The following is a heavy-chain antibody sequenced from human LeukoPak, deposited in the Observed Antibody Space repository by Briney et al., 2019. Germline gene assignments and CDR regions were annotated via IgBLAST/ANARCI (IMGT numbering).Heavy chain of an antibody. Sequence: SETLSLTCTVSGGSISSYYWNWIRQPPGKGLEWIGYIYYSGSTNYNPSLKSRVTISVDTSKNQFSLKLSSVTAADTAVYYCARGTGSYYYGSGSYWPPYYFDYWGQGTLVTVSS. CDR1: GGSISSYY. CDR2: IYYSGST. D-gene: IGHD3-10*01. V-gene: IGHV4-59*01. CDR3: ARGTGSYYYGSGSYWPPYYFDY. J-gene: IGHJ4*02.